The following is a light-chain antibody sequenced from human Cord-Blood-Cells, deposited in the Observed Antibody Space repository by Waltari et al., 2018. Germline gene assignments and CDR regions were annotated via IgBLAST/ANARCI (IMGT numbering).Light chain of an antibody. J-gene: IGLJ2*01. CDR1: SSDVGSYNL. Sequence: QSALTQPASVSGSPGQSITISCTGTSSDVGSYNLVSWYQQHPGKAPKLMIYEVSKRPSGVSNRFSGSTSGNTASLTISGLQAEDEADYYCCSYAGSSFVVFGGGTKLTVL. V-gene: IGLV2-23*02. CDR3: CSYAGSSFVV. CDR2: EVS.